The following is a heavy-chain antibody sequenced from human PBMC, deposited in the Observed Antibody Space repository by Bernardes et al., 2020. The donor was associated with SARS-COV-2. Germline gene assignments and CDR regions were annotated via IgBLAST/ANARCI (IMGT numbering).Heavy chain of an antibody. CDR1: GFTFSSYE. CDR2: ITRSVSTT. CDR3: ARMGANPTKAY. D-gene: IGHD2-15*01. Sequence: GGSLRLSCAASGFTFSSYEMNWVRQAPGKGLEWVSYITRSVSTTYHADSVKGRFSISRDNAKNSLYLLMNGLRAEDTAVYYCARMGANPTKAYWGQGTLVSVSS. V-gene: IGHV3-48*03. J-gene: IGHJ4*02.